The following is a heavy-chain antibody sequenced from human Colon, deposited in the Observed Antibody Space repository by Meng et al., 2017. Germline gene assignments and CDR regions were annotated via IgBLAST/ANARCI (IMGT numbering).Heavy chain of an antibody. CDR2: ISGSAGNT. Sequence: GESLKISCAASGFTFRSYAMRWVRQAPGKGLEWVSAISGSAGNTYYADSVKGRFTISRDNSKNTMYLQMNGLRAEDTAVYFCAKAQQGNFDYWGQGTLVTVSS. D-gene: IGHD7-27*01. J-gene: IGHJ4*02. CDR1: GFTFRSYA. V-gene: IGHV3-23*01. CDR3: AKAQQGNFDY.